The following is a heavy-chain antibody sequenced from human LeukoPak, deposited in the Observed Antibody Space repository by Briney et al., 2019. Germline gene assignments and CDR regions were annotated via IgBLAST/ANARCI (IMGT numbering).Heavy chain of an antibody. CDR3: ARAGIAAVRGYFQH. V-gene: IGHV1-2*02. D-gene: IGHD6-13*01. Sequence: ASVKVSCKASGYTFTGYYMHWVRQAPGQGLEWMGWINPNSGGTNYAQKFQGRVTMTRDTSISTAYMELSRLRSDVTAVYYCARAGIAAVRGYFQHWGQGTLVTVSS. CDR1: GYTFTGYY. CDR2: INPNSGGT. J-gene: IGHJ1*01.